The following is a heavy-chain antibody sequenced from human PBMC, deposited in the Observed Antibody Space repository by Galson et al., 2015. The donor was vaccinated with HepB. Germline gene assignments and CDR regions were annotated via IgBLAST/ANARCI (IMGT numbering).Heavy chain of an antibody. D-gene: IGHD1-1*01. V-gene: IGHV3-21*01. CDR1: GFTFSSYS. CDR2: ISSSSSYI. J-gene: IGHJ3*02. Sequence: SLRLSCAASGFTFSSYSMNWVRQAPGKGLEWVASISSSSSYIYYADSVKGRFTISRDNAKNSLYLQMNSLRAEDTAVYYCARCGRVERRSWAASDAFDIWGQGTMVTVSS. CDR3: ARCGRVERRSWAASDAFDI.